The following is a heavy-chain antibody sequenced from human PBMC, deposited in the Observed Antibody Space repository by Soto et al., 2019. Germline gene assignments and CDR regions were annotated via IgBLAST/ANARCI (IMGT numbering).Heavy chain of an antibody. D-gene: IGHD2-15*01. Sequence: EVKLLESGGGLVQPGGSLRLSCAASGFTCSSYAMGWVRQAPGKGLEWVSAVSAGGTSAYYAASVEGRFSISRDNSKNTLYLQMNSLRVEVTARYYCADRCSGGRCSPFDNWGQGTLVTVAS. V-gene: IGHV3-23*01. J-gene: IGHJ4*02. CDR2: VSAGGTSA. CDR3: ADRCSGGRCSPFDN. CDR1: GFTCSSYA.